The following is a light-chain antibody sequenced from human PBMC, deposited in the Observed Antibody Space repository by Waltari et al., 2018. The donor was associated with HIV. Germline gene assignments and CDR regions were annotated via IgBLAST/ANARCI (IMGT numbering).Light chain of an antibody. CDR2: RNN. J-gene: IGLJ1*01. CDR3: AAWGDSLTSVV. V-gene: IGLV1-47*01. Sequence: QSVLTQPPSASETPGQRVTISCSGSSSNLGSNYVYWYQHLPGTAPKLLIYRNNQRPSGVPDRFSGSKSGTSASLAISGLRSEDEADYYCAAWGDSLTSVVFGTGTKVTVL. CDR1: SSNLGSNY.